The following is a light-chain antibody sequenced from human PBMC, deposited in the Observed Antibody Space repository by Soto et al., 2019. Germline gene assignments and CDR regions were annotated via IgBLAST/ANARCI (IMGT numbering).Light chain of an antibody. CDR2: DTS. J-gene: IGKJ5*01. CDR3: QQYNNWPPIT. V-gene: IGKV3D-15*01. CDR1: QSVPSSY. Sequence: EIVLTQPPSTLSFSPGEPAPLSCRASQSVPSSYLAWYQQKPGQAPRLLIYDTSTRATGIPDRFSGSGSGTEFTLTISSLQSEDFAVYYCQQYNNWPPITFGQGTRLEI.